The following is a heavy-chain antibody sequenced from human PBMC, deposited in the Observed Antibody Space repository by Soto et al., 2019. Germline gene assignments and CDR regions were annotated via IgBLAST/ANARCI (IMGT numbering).Heavy chain of an antibody. Sequence: ASVKVSCTASGYTFTSYGISWVRQAPGQGLEWMGWISAYNGNTNYAQKLQGRVTMTTDTSTSTAYMELRSLRSDDTAVYYCGRGSGSCYNSPFDYWGQGTLVTVSS. J-gene: IGHJ4*02. CDR1: GYTFTSYG. CDR3: GRGSGSCYNSPFDY. CDR2: ISAYNGNT. V-gene: IGHV1-18*01. D-gene: IGHD3-10*01.